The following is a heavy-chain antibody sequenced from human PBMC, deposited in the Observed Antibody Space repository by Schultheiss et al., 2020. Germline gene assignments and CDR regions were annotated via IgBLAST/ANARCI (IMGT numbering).Heavy chain of an antibody. J-gene: IGHJ6*03. CDR1: GGSFSGYY. CDR2: IYYSGST. Sequence: SETLSLTCAVYGGSFSGYYWSWIRQPPGKGLEWIGYIYYSGSTYYNPSLKSRVTISVDRSKNQFSLKLSSVTAADTAVYYCARVVPAASLDYYYYMDVWGKGTTVTVSS. CDR3: ARVVPAASLDYYYYMDV. V-gene: IGHV4-34*01. D-gene: IGHD2-2*01.